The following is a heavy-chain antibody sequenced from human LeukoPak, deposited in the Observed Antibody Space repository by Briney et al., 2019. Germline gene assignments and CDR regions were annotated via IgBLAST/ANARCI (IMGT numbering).Heavy chain of an antibody. D-gene: IGHD1-26*01. CDR1: RFTFSSYS. Sequence: PGGSLRLSCAASRFTFSSYSMNWIRQPPGKGLEWIGSIYYSGSTYYNPSLKSRVTISVDTSKNQFSLKLSSVTAADTAVYYCAFRSGSSGYYYYYMDVWGKGTTVTISS. CDR3: AFRSGSSGYYYYYMDV. J-gene: IGHJ6*03. CDR2: IYYSGST. V-gene: IGHV4-59*05.